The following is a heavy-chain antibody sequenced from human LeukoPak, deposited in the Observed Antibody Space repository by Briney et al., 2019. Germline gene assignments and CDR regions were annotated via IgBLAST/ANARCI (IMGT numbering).Heavy chain of an antibody. J-gene: IGHJ4*02. D-gene: IGHD2-15*01. CDR2: ISGSGDST. Sequence: PGGSLRLSCVASRLHFRSYAMSWVRQAPGKGLEWVSSISGSGDSTYYADSVKGRFTISRDNAKNSLYLQMNSLRAEDMVVYYCARSYCGGNRCYSWIDYWGQGTLVTVSS. V-gene: IGHV3-23*01. CDR1: RLHFRSYA. CDR3: ARSYCGGNRCYSWIDY.